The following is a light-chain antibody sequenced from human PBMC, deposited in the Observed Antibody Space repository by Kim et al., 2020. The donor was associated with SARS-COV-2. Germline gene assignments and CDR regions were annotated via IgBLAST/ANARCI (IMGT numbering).Light chain of an antibody. CDR1: KLGDKY. Sequence: SVSPGHTASITCSGDKLGDKYACWYQQKPGQAPLLVIYQDSKRRSGIPERFSGSNSGNTATLTISGTQAMDEADYYCQAWDSSTVVFGGGTQLTVL. V-gene: IGLV3-1*01. CDR3: QAWDSSTVV. J-gene: IGLJ2*01. CDR2: QDS.